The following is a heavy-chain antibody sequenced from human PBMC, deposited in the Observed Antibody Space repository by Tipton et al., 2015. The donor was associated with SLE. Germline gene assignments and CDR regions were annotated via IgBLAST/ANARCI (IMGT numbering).Heavy chain of an antibody. V-gene: IGHV4-59*08. CDR2: IYYSGST. D-gene: IGHD1-26*01. Sequence: TLSLTCTVSGGSISSYYWSWIRQPPGKGLEWIGYIYYSGSTNYNPSLKSRVTISVDTSKNQFSLKLSSVTAADTAVYYCARGVGATFYYWGQGTLVTVSS. CDR3: ARGVGATFYY. CDR1: GGSISSYY. J-gene: IGHJ4*02.